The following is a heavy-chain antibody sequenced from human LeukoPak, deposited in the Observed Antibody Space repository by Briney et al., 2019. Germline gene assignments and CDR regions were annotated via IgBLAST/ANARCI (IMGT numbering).Heavy chain of an antibody. D-gene: IGHD2/OR15-2a*01. CDR2: ISSSGSTI. Sequence: GGSLRLSCAASGFTFSDYYMSWIRQAPGKGLEWVSYISSSGSTIYYADSVKGRFTISRDNAKNSLYLQMNSLRAEDTAVYYCARVESEGAFYFDYWGQGTLVIVSS. CDR3: ARVESEGAFYFDY. V-gene: IGHV3-11*04. CDR1: GFTFSDYY. J-gene: IGHJ4*02.